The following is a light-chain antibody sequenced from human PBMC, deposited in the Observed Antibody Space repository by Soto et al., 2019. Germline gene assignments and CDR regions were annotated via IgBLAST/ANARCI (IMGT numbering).Light chain of an antibody. CDR3: RSYTSSSSPYD. CDR2: EVS. J-gene: IGLJ1*01. Sequence: HSTLTQPASVSGSPGQSITISCTGTSSDVGGYNYVSWYQHHPGKAPKLMIYEVSNRPSGVSNRFSGYKSGNTASLTISGLQAEDEADYYSRSYTSSSSPYDCATGTTATV. CDR1: SSDVGGYNY. V-gene: IGLV2-14*01.